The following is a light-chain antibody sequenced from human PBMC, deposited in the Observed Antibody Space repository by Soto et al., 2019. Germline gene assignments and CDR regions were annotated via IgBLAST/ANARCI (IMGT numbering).Light chain of an antibody. CDR3: QQYNTYWT. CDR1: QSISNW. CDR2: KAS. V-gene: IGKV1-5*03. Sequence: IQMTQSPSTLPASVGDRVTITCRASQSISNWLAWYQQKPGKAPKLLIYKASTLESEVPSRFSGSGSGTEFTLTISRLQPDDFATYYCQQYNTYWTFGQGTKVEI. J-gene: IGKJ1*01.